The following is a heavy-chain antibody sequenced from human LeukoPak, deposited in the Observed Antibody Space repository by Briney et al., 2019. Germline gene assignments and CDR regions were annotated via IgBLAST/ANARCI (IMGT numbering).Heavy chain of an antibody. CDR2: ISSSSSYI. Sequence: GGSLRLSCAASGFTFSSYSMNWVRQAPGKGLEWVSSISSSSSYIYYADSVKGRFTISRDNAKNSLYLQMNSLRAEDTAVYYCARLGYCSGGSCYGFIDYWGQGTLVTVSS. V-gene: IGHV3-21*01. CDR3: ARLGYCSGGSCYGFIDY. D-gene: IGHD2-15*01. J-gene: IGHJ4*02. CDR1: GFTFSSYS.